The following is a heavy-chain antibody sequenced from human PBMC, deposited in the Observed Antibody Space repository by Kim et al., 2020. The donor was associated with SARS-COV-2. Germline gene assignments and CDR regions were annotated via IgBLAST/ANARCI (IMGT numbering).Heavy chain of an antibody. D-gene: IGHD7-27*01. CDR3: ARDGRWGRFGA. CDR1: GFIFSKSC. V-gene: IGHV3-7*03. J-gene: IGHJ1*01. CDR2: INDDGKEK. Sequence: GGSLRLSCGASGFIFSKSCMPWVRQAPGEGLEWVANINDDGKEKYYVDSVKGRFTISRDNAKNSLYLQMNTLRAEDTGMYYCARDGRWGRFGAWGHGTLV.